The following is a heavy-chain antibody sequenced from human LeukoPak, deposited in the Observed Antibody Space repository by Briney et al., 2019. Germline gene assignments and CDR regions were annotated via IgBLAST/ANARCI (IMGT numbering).Heavy chain of an antibody. V-gene: IGHV3-7*01. CDR2: INQFGSGE. D-gene: IGHD2-21*01. J-gene: IGHJ3*02. CDR3: ARRRGCYEVDAYDI. CDR1: GFSFSNHW. Sequence: GGSLRLSCAASGFSFSNHWMSWVRQAPGKGLEWVANINQFGSGEYYVDSVKGRFTISRDDAKYSVFLQMNSLRVEDTAMYYCARRRGCYEVDAYDIWGQGTMVAVSS.